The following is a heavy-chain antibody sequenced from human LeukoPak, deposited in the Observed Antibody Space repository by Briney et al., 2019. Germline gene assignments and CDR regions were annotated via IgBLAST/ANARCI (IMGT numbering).Heavy chain of an antibody. CDR2: INHSGST. CDR1: GGSFSGYY. D-gene: IGHD2-2*01. Sequence: PSETLSLTCAVYGGSFSGYYWSWIRQPPGKGLEWNGEINHSGSTNYNPSLKSRVTISVDTSKNQFSLKLSSVTAADTAVYYCARGGRNIVVVPAANRDADFDYWGQGTLVTVSS. J-gene: IGHJ4*02. CDR3: ARGGRNIVVVPAANRDADFDY. V-gene: IGHV4-34*01.